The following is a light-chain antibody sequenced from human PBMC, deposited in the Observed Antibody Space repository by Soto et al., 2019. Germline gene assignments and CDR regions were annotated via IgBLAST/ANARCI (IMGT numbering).Light chain of an antibody. V-gene: IGKV1-39*01. Sequence: DIQMTQSPSSLSASVGDRVTITCRASQSISSYLNWYQQKPGKAPKLLIYAASSLQSGVTSRFSGSGSGTDFTLTISSLQPEDFATYYCQQSYSTLPLTFGGGTKVDIK. CDR1: QSISSY. J-gene: IGKJ4*01. CDR2: AAS. CDR3: QQSYSTLPLT.